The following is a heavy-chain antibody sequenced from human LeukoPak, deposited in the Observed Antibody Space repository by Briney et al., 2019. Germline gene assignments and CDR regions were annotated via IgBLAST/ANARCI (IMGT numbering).Heavy chain of an antibody. CDR1: GYTFTSYG. D-gene: IGHD1/OR15-1a*01. V-gene: IGHV1-18*01. CDR2: ISAYNGNT. CDR3: ARLLEHIPMNDY. J-gene: IGHJ4*02. Sequence: ASVKVSCKASGYTFTSYGISWVRQAPGQGLEWMGWISAYNGNTNYAQKLQGRVTMTTDTSTSTAYMELRCLRSDDTAVYYCARLLEHIPMNDYWGQGTLVTVSS.